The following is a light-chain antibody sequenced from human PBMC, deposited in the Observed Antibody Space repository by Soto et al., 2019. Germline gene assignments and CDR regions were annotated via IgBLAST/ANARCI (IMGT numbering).Light chain of an antibody. CDR3: QQYGMSPWT. Sequence: ELVLPQSPGTLSLSPGERVTLFCRASQTVGACFLAWYQQKPGPAPSLLSYGGSIRATGIPARFSGSASGPDSALTISRLGPEDVAVYYCQQYGMSPWTFGQGTKVEIK. J-gene: IGKJ1*01. CDR1: QTVGACF. CDR2: GGS. V-gene: IGKV3-20*01.